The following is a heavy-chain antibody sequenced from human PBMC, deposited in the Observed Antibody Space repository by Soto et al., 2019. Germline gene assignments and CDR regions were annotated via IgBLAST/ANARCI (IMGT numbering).Heavy chain of an antibody. CDR1: EYSFASYW. V-gene: IGHV5-51*01. CDR3: ARQVEDGYSFGYHY. CDR2: IYPGDSDT. J-gene: IGHJ4*02. Sequence: VESLKISCNGSEYSFASYWIGRVRQMPWKGLEWMGIIYPGDSDTRYSPSFQGQVTISADNSISTAYLQWSSLKASDTAIYYCARQVEDGYSFGYHYWGQGTPVTVSS. D-gene: IGHD5-18*01.